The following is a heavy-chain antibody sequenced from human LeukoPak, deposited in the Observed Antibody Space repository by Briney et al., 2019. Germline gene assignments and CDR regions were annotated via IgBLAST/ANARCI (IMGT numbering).Heavy chain of an antibody. V-gene: IGHV4-59*01. CDR2: IYYSGST. Sequence: PSETLSLTCTVSGGSISSYYWSWIRQPPGKGLEWIGYIYYSGSTNYNPSLKSRVTISVDTSKNQLSLKLSSVTAADTAVYYCARVGWELLNYYYYMDVWGKGTTVTVSS. D-gene: IGHD1-26*01. CDR3: ARVGWELLNYYYYMDV. CDR1: GGSISSYY. J-gene: IGHJ6*03.